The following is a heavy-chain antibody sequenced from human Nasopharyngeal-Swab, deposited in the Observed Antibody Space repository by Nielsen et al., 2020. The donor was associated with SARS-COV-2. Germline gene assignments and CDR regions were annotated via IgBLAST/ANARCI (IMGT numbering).Heavy chain of an antibody. Sequence: WVRQAPGQGLEWMGWISAFNGHTNYAQKFQGRVTMTRDTSISTAYMELSRLRSDDTAVYYCARDQYSGYDSSYYYGMDVWGQGTTVTVSS. CDR2: ISAFNGHT. D-gene: IGHD5-12*01. J-gene: IGHJ6*02. V-gene: IGHV1-2*02. CDR3: ARDQYSGYDSSYYYGMDV.